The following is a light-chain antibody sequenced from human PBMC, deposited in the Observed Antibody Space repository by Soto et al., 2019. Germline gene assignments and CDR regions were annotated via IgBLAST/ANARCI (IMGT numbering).Light chain of an antibody. CDR1: QSVGSN. CDR3: QQYNDWPPYS. Sequence: EIVMTQSPATLSVSPGEGATLSCRASQSVGSNLAWYQQKPGQAPRLLIHSASTRATGIPARFSGSGSGSDFTLTISSLQSEDFAVYFCQQYNDWPPYSFGQGTKVDI. J-gene: IGKJ2*03. CDR2: SAS. V-gene: IGKV3-15*01.